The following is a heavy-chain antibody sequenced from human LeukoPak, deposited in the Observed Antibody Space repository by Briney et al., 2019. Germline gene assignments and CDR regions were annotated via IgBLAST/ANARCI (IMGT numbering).Heavy chain of an antibody. J-gene: IGHJ4*02. CDR2: IYYSGST. CDR3: ARTPGYSSSWSRGFDY. V-gene: IGHV4-59*01. CDR1: GGSISSYY. D-gene: IGHD6-13*01. Sequence: PSETLSLTCTVSGGSISSYYWSWIRQPPGKGLEWIGYIYYSGSTNCNPSLKSRVTISVDTSKNQFSLKLSSVTAADTAVYYCARTPGYSSSWSRGFDYWGQGTLVTVSS.